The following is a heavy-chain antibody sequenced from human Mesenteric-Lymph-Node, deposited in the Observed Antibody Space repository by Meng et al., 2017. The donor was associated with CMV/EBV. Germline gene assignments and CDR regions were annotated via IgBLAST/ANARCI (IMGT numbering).Heavy chain of an antibody. Sequence: QGPLNQVGAGLLKPSETLAVTCAVYGGSFSGYYWNWIRQSPEKGLEWIGEINHSGSTTYNPSFTSRIIISVDTSTNQISLNMSSVTAADTAVYYCARGSSYDILTGYFDYWGQGALVTVSS. D-gene: IGHD3-9*01. CDR3: ARGSSYDILTGYFDY. J-gene: IGHJ4*02. CDR2: INHSGST. V-gene: IGHV4-34*01. CDR1: GGSFSGYY.